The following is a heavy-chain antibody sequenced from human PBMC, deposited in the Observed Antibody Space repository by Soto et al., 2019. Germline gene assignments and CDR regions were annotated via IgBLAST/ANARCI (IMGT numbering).Heavy chain of an antibody. Sequence: QVQLVESGGGVVQPGRSLRLSCAASGFTFSSYGMHWVRQAPGKGLEWVAVISYDGSNKYYADSVKGRFTIYRDNSKNTLYLQMNSLRAEDTAVYYCAKGVEVRGVIITWIDYWGQGTLVTVSS. D-gene: IGHD3-10*01. V-gene: IGHV3-30*18. CDR2: ISYDGSNK. J-gene: IGHJ4*02. CDR1: GFTFSSYG. CDR3: AKGVEVRGVIITWIDY.